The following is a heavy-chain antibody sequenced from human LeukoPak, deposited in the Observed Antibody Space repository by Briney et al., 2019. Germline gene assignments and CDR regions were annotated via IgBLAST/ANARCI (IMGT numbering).Heavy chain of an antibody. D-gene: IGHD2-8*01. CDR3: ARVGIVLMVYVLDV. CDR2: ISSSGSTI. Sequence: PGGSLRLSCAASGFTFSDYYMSWIRQAPGKGLEWVSYISSSGSTIYYADSVKGRFTISRDNAKNSLYLQMNSLRAEDTAVYYCARVGIVLMVYVLDVWGKGTTVTVSS. CDR1: GFTFSDYY. V-gene: IGHV3-11*04. J-gene: IGHJ6*04.